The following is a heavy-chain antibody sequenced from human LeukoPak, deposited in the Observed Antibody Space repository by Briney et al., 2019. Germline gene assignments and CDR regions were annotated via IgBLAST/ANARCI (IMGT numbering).Heavy chain of an antibody. CDR3: AVDGYNSTGSDYFDY. V-gene: IGHV1-2*02. Sequence: ASVKVSCTASGYSFSDYYIHWLRQAPGQGLEWMGWINPKSGGTNYAQSFQGRVTMTRDTSSTTVYMELTRLRSDDTAVYYCAVDGYNSTGSDYFDYWGQGTLVTVSS. J-gene: IGHJ4*02. CDR2: INPKSGGT. CDR1: GYSFSDYY. D-gene: IGHD5-24*01.